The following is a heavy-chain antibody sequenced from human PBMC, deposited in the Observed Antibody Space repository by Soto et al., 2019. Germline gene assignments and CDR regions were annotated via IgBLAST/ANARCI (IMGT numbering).Heavy chain of an antibody. V-gene: IGHV3-23*01. CDR1: GFTFSSYA. J-gene: IGHJ6*02. CDR2: ISGSGGST. Sequence: PGGSLRLSCAASGFTFSSYAMSWVRQAPGKGLEWVSAISGSGGSTYYADSVKGRFTISRDNSKNTLYLQMTSLRAEDTAVYDYAQDHPSSRPWLVPYHYHYGMDVWGPGTTVTAS. D-gene: IGHD6-19*01. CDR3: AQDHPSSRPWLVPYHYHYGMDV.